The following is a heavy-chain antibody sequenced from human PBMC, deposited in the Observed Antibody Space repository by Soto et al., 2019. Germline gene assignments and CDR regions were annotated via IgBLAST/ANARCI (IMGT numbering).Heavy chain of an antibody. Sequence: ASVKVSCKASGYTFTTFDLNWVRQATGQGLEWMGWMNPNTGNAGYAQKFQGRVTMTRDTSINTAYMELRGLRSEDTAVYFCAIQNNGSYAPLDHWGQGTLVTVSS. CDR2: MNPNTGNA. D-gene: IGHD2-8*01. CDR3: AIQNNGSYAPLDH. V-gene: IGHV1-8*01. CDR1: GYTFTTFD. J-gene: IGHJ5*02.